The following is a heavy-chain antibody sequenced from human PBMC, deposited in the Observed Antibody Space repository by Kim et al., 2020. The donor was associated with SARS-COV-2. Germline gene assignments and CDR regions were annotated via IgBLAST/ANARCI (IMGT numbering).Heavy chain of an antibody. CDR3: ATIAVAGSYFDY. Sequence: KYDGDSVKGRFTISRDNSKNTVYLQLNSLRGEDKAVYFCATIAVAGSYFDYWGQGTLVTVSS. CDR2: K. V-gene: IGHV3-33*01. J-gene: IGHJ4*02. D-gene: IGHD6-19*01.